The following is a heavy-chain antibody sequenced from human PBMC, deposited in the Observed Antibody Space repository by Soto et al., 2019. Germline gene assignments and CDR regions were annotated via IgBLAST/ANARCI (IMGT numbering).Heavy chain of an antibody. CDR2: IYHSGST. CDR3: ARAPRGYDSSGYYYPD. CDR1: GGSISSGGYS. V-gene: IGHV4-30-2*01. D-gene: IGHD3-22*01. J-gene: IGHJ4*02. Sequence: LSLTCAVSGGSISSGGYSWSWIRQPPGKGLEWIGYIYHSGSTYYNPSLKSRVTISVDRSKNQFSLKLSSVAAADTAVYYCARAPRGYDSSGYYYPDWGQGTLVTVSS.